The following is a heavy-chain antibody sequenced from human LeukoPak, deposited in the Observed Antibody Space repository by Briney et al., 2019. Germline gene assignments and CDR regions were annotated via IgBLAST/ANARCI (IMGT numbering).Heavy chain of an antibody. J-gene: IGHJ3*01. D-gene: IGHD3-16*01. CDR1: GGSISGTYY. CDR2: IYYTGTT. CDR3: ARRWLYDKRAFDA. V-gene: IGHV4-59*08. Sequence: PSETLSLTCTVSGGSISGTYYWSWIRQPPWKGLEWIGYIYYTGTTGSNPSLKSRVTISLDTSKNQFSLNLSSVTAADTAVYYCARRWLYDKRAFDAWGQGTMVTVSS.